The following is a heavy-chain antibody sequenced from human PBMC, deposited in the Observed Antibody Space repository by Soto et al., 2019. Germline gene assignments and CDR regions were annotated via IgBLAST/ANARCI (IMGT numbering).Heavy chain of an antibody. Sequence: EVQLSGSGGGLVQPGGSLRLSCAASGFTFSSYAMSWVRQAPGKGLEWVSAISGSSTSTYYADSVKGRFTISRDNSKNMLYLQMNSLRAEDTAVYYWAKDPSSGFAMENYFDYWGQGTLVTVSS. D-gene: IGHD3-10*01. V-gene: IGHV3-23*01. CDR3: AKDPSSGFAMENYFDY. CDR2: ISGSSTST. CDR1: GFTFSSYA. J-gene: IGHJ4*02.